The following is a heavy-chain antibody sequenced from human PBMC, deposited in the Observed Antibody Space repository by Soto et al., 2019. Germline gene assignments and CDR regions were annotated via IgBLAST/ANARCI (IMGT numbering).Heavy chain of an antibody. J-gene: IGHJ2*01. CDR2: IYYSGST. CDR1: VGSISSSSYY. D-gene: IGHD4-17*01. V-gene: IGHV4-39*01. CDR3: ARIYGDYGDWYFDL. Sequence: SETLSLTCTVSVGSISSSSYYWGWIRQPPGKGLEWIGSIYYSGSTYYNPSLKSRVTISVDTSKNQFSLKLSSVTAADTAVYYCARIYGDYGDWYFDLWGRGTLVTVSS.